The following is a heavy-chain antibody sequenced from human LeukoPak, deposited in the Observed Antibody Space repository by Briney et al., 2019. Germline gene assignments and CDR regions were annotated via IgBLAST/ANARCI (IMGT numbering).Heavy chain of an antibody. V-gene: IGHV4-4*07. CDR3: ARVLAPAAMMSWWFVP. D-gene: IGHD2-2*01. J-gene: IGHJ5*02. CDR2: IYTSGST. Sequence: RSSETLSLTCTVSGGSISSYYWSWIRQPAGKGLEWIGRIYTSGSTNYNPSLKSRVTMSVDTSKNQFSLKLSSVTAADTAVYYCARVLAPAAMMSWWFVPWGQGTLVTVSS. CDR1: GGSISSYY.